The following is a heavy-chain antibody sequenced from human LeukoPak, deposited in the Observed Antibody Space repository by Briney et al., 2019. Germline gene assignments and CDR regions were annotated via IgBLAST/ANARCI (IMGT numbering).Heavy chain of an antibody. CDR3: AKMTVSGRDNWFDP. Sequence: ASVKVSCKASGYSFISYDINWVRQATGQGLEWMGWLDPNSGNTGYAQKFQGRVTLTRNTSINTAYMELSSLRSEDTAVYYCAKMTVSGRDNWFDPWGQGTLVTVSS. J-gene: IGHJ5*02. CDR1: GYSFISYD. D-gene: IGHD6-19*01. CDR2: LDPNSGNT. V-gene: IGHV1-8*02.